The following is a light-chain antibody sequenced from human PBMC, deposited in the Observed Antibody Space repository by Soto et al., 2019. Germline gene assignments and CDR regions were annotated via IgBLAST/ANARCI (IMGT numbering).Light chain of an antibody. CDR3: RSYTNINTRACV. J-gene: IGLJ1*01. V-gene: IGLV2-14*01. CDR2: EVT. CDR1: SSDVGGYNY. Sequence: QSALTQPASVSGSPGQSITISCTGTSSDVGGYNYVSWYQQHPGKAPKLMIYEVTDRPSGVSNRFSGSKSGNTASLTISGLQAEDEAEYYCRSYTNINTRACVFGTGTKLTVL.